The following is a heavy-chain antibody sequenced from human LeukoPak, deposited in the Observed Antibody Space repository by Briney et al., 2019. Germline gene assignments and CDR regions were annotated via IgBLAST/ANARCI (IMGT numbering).Heavy chain of an antibody. V-gene: IGHV3-33*05. CDR1: GFTFSNYA. J-gene: IGHJ4*02. CDR3: ARDTATHIFDY. CDR2: ISYDGSNK. D-gene: IGHD5-18*01. Sequence: GGSLRLSCAASGFTFSNYAMHWVRQAPGKGLEWVAVISYDGSNKYYADSVKGRFTISRDNSKNTLYLQMNSLRAEDTAVYYCARDTATHIFDYWGQGTLVTVSS.